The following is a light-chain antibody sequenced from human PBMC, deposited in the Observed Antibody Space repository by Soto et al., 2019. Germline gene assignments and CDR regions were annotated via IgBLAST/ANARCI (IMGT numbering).Light chain of an antibody. Sequence: DIQMTQSPSSLSASVGDRVTITCRASHSFTTFLNWYQQKPGKAPKLLIYAASSLQRGVPSRFSGSGPGTEFNLTITSLQPEDVATYYCLQTDSPPFTFCPWTQVHIK. CDR1: HSFTTF. CDR2: AAS. V-gene: IGKV1-39*01. CDR3: LQTDSPPFT. J-gene: IGKJ3*01.